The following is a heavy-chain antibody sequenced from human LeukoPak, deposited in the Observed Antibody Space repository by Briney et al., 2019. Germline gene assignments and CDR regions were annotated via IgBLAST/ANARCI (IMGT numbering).Heavy chain of an antibody. J-gene: IGHJ4*02. CDR1: GYSISSGYY. CDR2: IYQSGST. Sequence: PSETLSLTCAVSGYSISSGYYWGWIRQPPGKGLEWIGSIYQSGSTYYNSDLKSRVTISIDTSKNQFSLKVNSVTAADTALYYCARHDVKTGLNFFGKWGQGALVTVSS. D-gene: IGHD3-3*01. V-gene: IGHV4-38-2*01. CDR3: ARHDVKTGLNFFGK.